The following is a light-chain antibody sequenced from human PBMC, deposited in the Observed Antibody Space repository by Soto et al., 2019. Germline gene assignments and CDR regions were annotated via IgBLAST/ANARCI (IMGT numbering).Light chain of an antibody. V-gene: IGKV1-9*01. CDR3: LQHNSYPLT. J-gene: IGKJ4*01. CDR2: AAS. Sequence: IRCAQSTSSLSASVGDRDSITCRASQGISSYLAWYQQKPGKAPKLLIYAASTLQSGVPSRFSGSASWTDFTLTISSLQPEDFATYYCLQHNSYPLTFGGGTKVDIK. CDR1: QGISSY.